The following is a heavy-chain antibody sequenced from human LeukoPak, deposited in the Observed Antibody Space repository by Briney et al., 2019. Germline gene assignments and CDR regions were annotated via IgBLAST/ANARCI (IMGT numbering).Heavy chain of an antibody. V-gene: IGHV3-21*01. CDR2: ISSSSSYI. Sequence: GGSLRLSCAASGFTFSSYSMNWVRQAPGKGLEWVSSISSSSSYIYYADSVKGRFTISRDNAKNSLYLQMNSLRAEDTAVYYCASRAMVRGVIMIDYWGQGTLVTVSS. D-gene: IGHD3-10*01. J-gene: IGHJ4*02. CDR1: GFTFSSYS. CDR3: ASRAMVRGVIMIDY.